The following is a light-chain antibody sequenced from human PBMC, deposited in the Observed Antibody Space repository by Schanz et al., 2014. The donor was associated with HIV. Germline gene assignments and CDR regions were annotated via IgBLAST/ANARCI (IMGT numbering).Light chain of an antibody. CDR2: EVN. CDR3: SSFAGSNIPWV. Sequence: QSALTQPASVSGSPGQSITISCTGTSNDVGGYNFVSWYQQHPGKAPKLMIYEVNKRPSGVPDRFSGSKSGSTASLTVSGLQPEDEADYYCSSFAGSNIPWVFGGGTKLTVL. CDR1: SNDVGGYNF. V-gene: IGLV2-8*01. J-gene: IGLJ3*02.